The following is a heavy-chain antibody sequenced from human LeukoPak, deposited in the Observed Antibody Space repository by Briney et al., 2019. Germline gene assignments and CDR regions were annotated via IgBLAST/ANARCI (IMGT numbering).Heavy chain of an antibody. CDR1: GFIFSSYA. V-gene: IGHV3-23*01. J-gene: IGHJ4*02. Sequence: GGSLRLSCAASGFIFSSYAMSWVRQAPGKGLEWVSAISGSGGSTYYADSVKGRFTISRDNSKNTLYLQMNSLRAEDTAVYYCVKVGGSYYGDFDYWGQGTLVTVSS. CDR3: VKVGGSYYGDFDY. D-gene: IGHD1-26*01. CDR2: ISGSGGST.